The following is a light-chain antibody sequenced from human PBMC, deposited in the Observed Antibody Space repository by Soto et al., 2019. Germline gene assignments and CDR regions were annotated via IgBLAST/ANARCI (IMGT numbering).Light chain of an antibody. J-gene: IGKJ5*01. Sequence: DIQMTQSPSTLSASVGDRVTITCRASQSISYWLAWYQQRPGKAPRLLIYKASSLQSGVPSRFSGSGSGTEFTLTISSLQPDDFATYYCQHYNSFSITFGQGTRLVIK. V-gene: IGKV1-5*03. CDR1: QSISYW. CDR3: QHYNSFSIT. CDR2: KAS.